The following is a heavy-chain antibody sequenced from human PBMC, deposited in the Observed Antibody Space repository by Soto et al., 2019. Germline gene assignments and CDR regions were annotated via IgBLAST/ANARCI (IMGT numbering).Heavy chain of an antibody. CDR2: INDSGST. J-gene: IGHJ4*02. D-gene: IGHD3-9*01. Sequence: SETLSLTCAVYGGSFSDYYWNWIRQPPGKGLEWIGEINDSGSTNYNPSLKSRVTISIDTSKNHFSLKLTSVTAADTAVYYCARSYHDLLTGYSYIDYWDQGTPVTVSS. V-gene: IGHV4-34*01. CDR3: ARSYHDLLTGYSYIDY. CDR1: GGSFSDYY.